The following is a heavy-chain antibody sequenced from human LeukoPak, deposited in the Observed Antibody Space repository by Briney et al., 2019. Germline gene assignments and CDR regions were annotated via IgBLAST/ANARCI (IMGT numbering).Heavy chain of an antibody. CDR2: IYHSGST. V-gene: IGHV4-30-2*01. Sequence: SETLSLTCTVSGGSISSGGYYWSWIRQPPGKGLEWIGYIYHSGSTYYNPSLKSRVTISVDRSKNQFSLKLSSVTAADTAVYYCARAIAAAGGAVFDYWGQGTLVTVSS. D-gene: IGHD6-13*01. J-gene: IGHJ4*02. CDR3: ARAIAAAGGAVFDY. CDR1: GGSISSGGYY.